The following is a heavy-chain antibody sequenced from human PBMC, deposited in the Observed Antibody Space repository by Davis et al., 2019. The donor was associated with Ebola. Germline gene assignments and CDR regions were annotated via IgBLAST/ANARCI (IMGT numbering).Heavy chain of an antibody. V-gene: IGHV4-59*08. CDR1: GDSISSYY. J-gene: IGHJ6*02. Sequence: SETLSLTCTVSGDSISSYYWTWIRQPPGKGLEWIGYIYYSGSTNYNPSLKSRVTISVDTSKNQFSLKLTSVTAADTALYYCARQRRPGFCSGTTRYLYGMDVWGQGTAVTVSS. CDR2: IYYSGST. D-gene: IGHD3-3*01. CDR3: ARQRRPGFCSGTTRYLYGMDV.